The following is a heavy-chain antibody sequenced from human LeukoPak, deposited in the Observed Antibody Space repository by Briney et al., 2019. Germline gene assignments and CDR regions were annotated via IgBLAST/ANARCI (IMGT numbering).Heavy chain of an antibody. CDR1: GFTFSSYS. J-gene: IGHJ3*02. CDR3: ARDDSYGLDAFDI. D-gene: IGHD5-18*01. V-gene: IGHV3-48*01. CDR2: ISSSSSTI. Sequence: GGSLRLSCAASGFTFSSYSMNWVRQAPGKGLEWVSYISSSSSTIYYADSVKGRFTTSRDNAKNSLYLQMNSLRAEDTAVYYCARDDSYGLDAFDIWGQGTMVTVSS.